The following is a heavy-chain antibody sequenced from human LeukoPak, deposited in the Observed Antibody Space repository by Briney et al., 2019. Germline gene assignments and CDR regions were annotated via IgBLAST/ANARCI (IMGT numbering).Heavy chain of an antibody. Sequence: SETLSLTCTVSGGSISSYYWSWIRQPAGKGLEWIGRIYTSGSTNYNPSLKSRVTMSVDTSKNQFSLKLSSVTAADTAVYYCAREYSSGWYGPVGPFDPWGQGTLVTVSS. CDR2: IYTSGST. CDR3: AREYSSGWYGPVGPFDP. J-gene: IGHJ5*02. D-gene: IGHD6-19*01. V-gene: IGHV4-4*07. CDR1: GGSISSYY.